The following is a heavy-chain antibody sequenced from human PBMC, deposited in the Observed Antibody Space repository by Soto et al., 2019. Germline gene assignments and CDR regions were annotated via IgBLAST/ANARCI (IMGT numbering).Heavy chain of an antibody. J-gene: IGHJ6*04. CDR3: ARDDVLCDGGRCYGVPLAV. Sequence: GGSLRLSCAASGFTVSSKYMSWVRQAPGKGLEWVSLIQSGGPTYYADSVKGRFTISRDTSENTVHLQMDSLRAEDTAIYYCARDDVLCDGGRCYGVPLAVWGKGTTVTVSS. CDR1: GFTVSSKY. D-gene: IGHD2-15*01. V-gene: IGHV3-66*01. CDR2: IQSGGPT.